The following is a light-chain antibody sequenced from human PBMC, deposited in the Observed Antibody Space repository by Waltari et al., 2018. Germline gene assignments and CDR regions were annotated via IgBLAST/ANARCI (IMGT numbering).Light chain of an antibody. CDR2: RNN. J-gene: IGLJ3*02. V-gene: IGLV1-47*01. CDR1: SSNLGRSY. Sequence: QSVLTQPPSASRTPGPRVTISCSGSSSNLGRSYVYWYQQVPVPAPQHPNYRNNQRPSGVPDRFSGSKSGTSASLAISGLRSEDEADYYCEAWDDSLSVLVFGGGTKVTVL. CDR3: EAWDDSLSVLV.